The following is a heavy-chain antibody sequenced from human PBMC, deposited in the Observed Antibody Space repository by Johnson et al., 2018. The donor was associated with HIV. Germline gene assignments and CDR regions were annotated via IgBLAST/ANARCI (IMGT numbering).Heavy chain of an antibody. CDR3: ARAISPRYGGNSQEAFDI. CDR1: GFTFSSYA. V-gene: IGHV3-30*04. D-gene: IGHD4-23*01. J-gene: IGHJ3*02. CDR2: ISYDGSNK. Sequence: QVQLVESGGGVVQPGRSLRLSCAASGFTFSSYAMHWVRQAHGKGLAWVAVISYDGSNKYYADSEKRRFTLSRDNSKHTLYLQMNSLRAEDTAVYYCARAISPRYGGNSQEAFDIWGQGTMVTVYS.